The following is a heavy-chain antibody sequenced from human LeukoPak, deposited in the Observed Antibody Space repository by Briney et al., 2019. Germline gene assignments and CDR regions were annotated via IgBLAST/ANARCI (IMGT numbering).Heavy chain of an antibody. CDR3: ARAIPSTEYSSSYYFDY. J-gene: IGHJ4*02. CDR2: TYYRSKWYN. CDR1: GDSVSSNSAA. Sequence: SQTLSLTCAISGDSVSSNSAAWNWIRQSPSRGLEWLGRTYYRSKWYNDYAVSVKSRITINPDTSKNQFSLQLNSVTPEDTAVYYCARAIPSTEYSSSYYFDYWGQGTLVTVSS. V-gene: IGHV6-1*01. D-gene: IGHD6-6*01.